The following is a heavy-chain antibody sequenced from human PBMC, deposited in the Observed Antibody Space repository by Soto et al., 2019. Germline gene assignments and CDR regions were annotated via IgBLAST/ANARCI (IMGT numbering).Heavy chain of an antibody. J-gene: IGHJ6*03. V-gene: IGHV3-23*01. CDR3: ARDYNNPTRYYYYMDV. CDR1: GFTFSIYA. Sequence: PGGSLRLSCAASGFTFSIYAMSWVRQAPGKGLEWVSVISGSGGTTYYADSVKGRFTISRDKSKNTLYLQINTLRVEDTAVYYCARDYNNPTRYYYYMDVWGKGTTVTVSS. CDR2: ISGSGGTT. D-gene: IGHD4-4*01.